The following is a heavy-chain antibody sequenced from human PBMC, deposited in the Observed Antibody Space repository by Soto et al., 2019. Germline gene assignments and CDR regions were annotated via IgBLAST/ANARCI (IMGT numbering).Heavy chain of an antibody. V-gene: IGHV3-64*01. CDR1: GFTFSNYE. CDR3: ARRVYGSRWPNVYMDV. J-gene: IGHJ6*03. Sequence: EAQLVESGGGLVQPGVSLRLSCAASGFTFSNYEMHWVRQAPGKGLEYVSGISNNGAHTDYAKSVKGRFTISRDNSENTLYLQMGSLRAEDMALYYCARRVYGSRWPNVYMDVWGKGATVTVSS. D-gene: IGHD6-13*01. CDR2: ISNNGAHT.